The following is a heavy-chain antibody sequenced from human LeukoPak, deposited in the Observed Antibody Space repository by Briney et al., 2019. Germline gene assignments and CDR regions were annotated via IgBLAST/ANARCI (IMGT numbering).Heavy chain of an antibody. Sequence: GSLRLSCAASGFTFSSYWMSWIRQPPGKGLEWIGEINHSGSTNYNPSLKSRVTISVDTSKNQFSLKLSSVTAADTAVYYCARHSLLRFLEWSGGYDYWGQGTLVTVSS. D-gene: IGHD3-3*01. CDR1: GFTFSSYW. V-gene: IGHV4-34*01. CDR2: INHSGST. CDR3: ARHSLLRFLEWSGGYDY. J-gene: IGHJ4*02.